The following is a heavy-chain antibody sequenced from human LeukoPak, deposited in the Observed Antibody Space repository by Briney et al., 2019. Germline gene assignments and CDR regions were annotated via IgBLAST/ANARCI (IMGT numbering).Heavy chain of an antibody. D-gene: IGHD2/OR15-2a*01. CDR3: ATSGLSRFGF. CDR1: GFTFSSYG. CDR2: FSGSGGST. J-gene: IGHJ4*02. Sequence: PGGSLRLSCAASGFTFSSYGMSWVRQAPGKGLEWVSAFSGSGGSTYYADSVKGRFTISRDNSKNTLYLQMNSLRAGDTAVYYCATSGLSRFGFWGQGTLVTVSS. V-gene: IGHV3-23*01.